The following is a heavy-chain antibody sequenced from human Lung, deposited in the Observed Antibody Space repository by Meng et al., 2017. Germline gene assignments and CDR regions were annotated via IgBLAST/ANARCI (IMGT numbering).Heavy chain of an antibody. CDR2: INPKSGDT. CDR3: ARDEDISAAGKLFGDY. CDR1: GYTFPDYW. D-gene: IGHD6-13*01. J-gene: IGHJ4*02. Sequence: VQLVRSGAGVKKPGDSVKVCCKASGYTFPDYWLHWVRRAPGQGLEWMGRINPKSGDTHYAQRFQGRVTMTGDTSISTAYMELSGLRSDDTAMYYCARDEDISAAGKLFGDYWGQGTLVTVSS. V-gene: IGHV1-2*06.